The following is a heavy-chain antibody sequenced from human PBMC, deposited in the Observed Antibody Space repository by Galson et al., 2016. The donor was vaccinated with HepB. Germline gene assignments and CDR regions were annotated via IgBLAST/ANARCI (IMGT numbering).Heavy chain of an antibody. CDR3: AKSLFRGARDF. Sequence: SLRLSCAGSGFTSGRFTMTWFRQAPGKGLEWVSAISGDRYYIYYADSVQGRFTISRDNARNILYLQMDGLRNEDTALYFCAKSLFRGARDFWGQGTLVTVSS. CDR2: ISGDRYYI. V-gene: IGHV3-23*01. CDR1: GFTSGRFT. J-gene: IGHJ4*02. D-gene: IGHD3-10*01.